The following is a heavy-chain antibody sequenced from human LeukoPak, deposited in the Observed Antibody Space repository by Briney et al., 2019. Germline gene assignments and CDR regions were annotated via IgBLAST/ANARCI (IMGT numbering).Heavy chain of an antibody. CDR2: IYSGGST. D-gene: IGHD1-26*01. J-gene: IGHJ4*02. Sequence: GGSLRLSCAASGFTVSSNYMSWVRQAPGKGLEWVSVIYSGGSTYYADSVKGRFTISRDNSKNTLYPQMNSLRAEDTAVYYCARVGQWELPYDYWGQGTLVTVSS. CDR3: ARVGQWELPYDY. CDR1: GFTVSSNY. V-gene: IGHV3-53*01.